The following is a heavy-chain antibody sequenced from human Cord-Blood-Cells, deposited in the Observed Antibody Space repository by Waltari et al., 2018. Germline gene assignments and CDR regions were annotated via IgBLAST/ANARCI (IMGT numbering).Heavy chain of an antibody. CDR2: IKQDGSEK. J-gene: IGHJ3*02. V-gene: IGHV3-7*01. CDR1: RFTFSLSW. CDR3: ARPTAGTIDAFDI. D-gene: IGHD6-13*01. Sequence: EVQLVASGGGLVKPGGSLRRSCLAPRFTFSLSWRSWVSQAPGKGLEWVANIKQDGSEKYYVDSVKGRFTISRDNAKNSLYLQMNSLRAEDTAVYYCARPTAGTIDAFDIWGQGTMVTVSS.